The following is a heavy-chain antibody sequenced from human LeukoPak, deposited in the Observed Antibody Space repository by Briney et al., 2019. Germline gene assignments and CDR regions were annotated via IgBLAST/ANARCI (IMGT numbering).Heavy chain of an antibody. Sequence: PSETLSLTCTVSGYSISSGYYWGWIRQPPGKGLEWIGSIYHSGSTYYNPSLKSLVTISVDTSKNQFSLKLSSVTAADTAVYYCARDLLLVVVPAAIEDWFDPWGQGTLVTVSS. CDR1: GYSISSGYY. CDR2: IYHSGST. CDR3: ARDLLLVVVPAAIEDWFDP. V-gene: IGHV4-38-2*02. J-gene: IGHJ5*02. D-gene: IGHD2-2*01.